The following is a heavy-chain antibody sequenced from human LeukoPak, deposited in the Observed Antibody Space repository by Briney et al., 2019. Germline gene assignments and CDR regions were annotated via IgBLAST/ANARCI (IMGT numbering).Heavy chain of an antibody. CDR2: INHSGST. CDR1: GGSFSGYY. D-gene: IGHD3-9*01. J-gene: IGHJ5*02. CDR3: ARAGANYDILTGYYRVPFNWFDP. Sequence: PSETLSLTCAVYGGSFSGYYWSWIRQPPGKGLEWIGEINHSGSTNYNPSLKSRVTISVDTSKNQFSLKLSSVTAADTAVYYCARAGANYDILTGYYRVPFNWFDPWGQGTLVTVSS. V-gene: IGHV4-34*01.